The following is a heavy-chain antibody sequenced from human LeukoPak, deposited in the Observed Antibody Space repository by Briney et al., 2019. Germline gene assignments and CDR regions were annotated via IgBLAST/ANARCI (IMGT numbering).Heavy chain of an antibody. CDR3: ARAPRAPTPGY. Sequence: SVKGRFTISRDNAKNSLYLQMNSLRAEDTAMCYCARAPRAPTPGYWGQGTLVTVSS. J-gene: IGHJ4*02. D-gene: IGHD3-10*01. V-gene: IGHV3-48*01.